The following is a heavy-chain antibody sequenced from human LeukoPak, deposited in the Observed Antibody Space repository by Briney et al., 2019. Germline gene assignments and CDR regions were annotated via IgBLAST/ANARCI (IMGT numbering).Heavy chain of an antibody. CDR3: ARVSTTAMVPYFDY. CDR1: GYTFTSYG. Sequence: SVKVSCKASGYTFTSYGISWVRQAPGQGLEWMGGIIPIFGTANYAQKFQGRVTITADESTSTAYMELSSLRSEDTAVYYCARVSTTAMVPYFDYWGQGTLVTVSS. D-gene: IGHD5-18*01. CDR2: IIPIFGTA. J-gene: IGHJ4*02. V-gene: IGHV1-69*13.